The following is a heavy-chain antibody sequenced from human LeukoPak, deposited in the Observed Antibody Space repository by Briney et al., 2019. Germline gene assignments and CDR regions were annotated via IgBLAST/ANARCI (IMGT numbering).Heavy chain of an antibody. J-gene: IGHJ4*02. CDR1: GSTFSSYW. Sequence: GGSLRLSCAASGSTFSSYWMQWVRQAPGKGLVWVSRINSDGSTTSYADSVKGRFTISRDNAKNTLYLQMNSLRGEDTAAYYCARESAAALGYWGQGTLVTVSS. CDR2: INSDGSTT. D-gene: IGHD6-13*01. V-gene: IGHV3-74*01. CDR3: ARESAAALGY.